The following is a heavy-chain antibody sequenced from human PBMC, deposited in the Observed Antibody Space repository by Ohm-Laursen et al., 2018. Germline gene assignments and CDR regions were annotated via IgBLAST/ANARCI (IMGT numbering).Heavy chain of an antibody. CDR1: GFTLSYYG. J-gene: IGHJ6*02. Sequence: SLRLSCAASGFTLSYYGMHWVRQAPGKGLEWVADIWSDGSNKYYTDSVKGRFTISRDTSKNTVYLQMNSLRAEDTAVYYCARVILDGYYYYYGMDVWGQGTTVTVSS. CDR2: IWSDGSNK. D-gene: IGHD1-1*01. V-gene: IGHV3-33*01. CDR3: ARVILDGYYYYYGMDV.